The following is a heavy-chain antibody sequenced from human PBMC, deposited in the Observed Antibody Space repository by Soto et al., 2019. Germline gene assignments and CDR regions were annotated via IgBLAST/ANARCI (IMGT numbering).Heavy chain of an antibody. D-gene: IGHD2-15*01. CDR1: GGTFSTHA. CDR2: IIPISGTT. V-gene: IGHV1-69*13. Sequence: ASVKVSCKASGGTFSTHAIIWVRQAPGHGLEWMGGIIPISGTTYYTQKFQGRVTITADEPTSTAFMELSSLKSDDTAVFYCARGYCSGGNCYSGMDVWGQGTMVTVSS. J-gene: IGHJ6*02. CDR3: ARGYCSGGNCYSGMDV.